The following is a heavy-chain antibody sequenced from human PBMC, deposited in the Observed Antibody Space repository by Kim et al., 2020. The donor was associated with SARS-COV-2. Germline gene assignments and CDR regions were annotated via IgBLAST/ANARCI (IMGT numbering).Heavy chain of an antibody. J-gene: IGHJ6*02. Sequence: SETLSLTCAVYGGSFSGYYWSWIRQPPGKGLEWIGEINHSGSTNYNPSLKSRVTISVDTSKNQFSLKLSSVTAADTAVYYCARGGIAARTSGMDVWGQGTTVTVPS. CDR3: ARGGIAARTSGMDV. D-gene: IGHD6-6*01. V-gene: IGHV4-34*01. CDR2: INHSGST. CDR1: GGSFSGYY.